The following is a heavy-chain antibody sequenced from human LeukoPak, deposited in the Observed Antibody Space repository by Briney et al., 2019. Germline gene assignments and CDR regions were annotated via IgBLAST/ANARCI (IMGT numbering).Heavy chain of an antibody. V-gene: IGHV1-18*01. CDR2: ISAYNGNT. CDR1: GYTFTSYG. J-gene: IGHJ6*03. D-gene: IGHD3-10*01. CDR3: AREVYSVGFGELLSLNYYYYYMDV. Sequence: GASVKVSCKASGYTFTSYGISWVRQAPGQGLEWMGWISAYNGNTNYAQKLQGRVTMTTDTSTSTAYMELRSLRSDDTAVYYCAREVYSVGFGELLSLNYYYYYMDVWGKGTTVTISS.